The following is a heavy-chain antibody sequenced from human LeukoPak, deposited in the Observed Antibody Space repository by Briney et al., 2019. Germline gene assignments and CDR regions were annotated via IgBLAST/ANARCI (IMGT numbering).Heavy chain of an antibody. J-gene: IGHJ4*02. Sequence: SQTLPLTCTVSGGSISSGGYYWSWIRQHPGKGLEWIGYIYHSGSTYYNPSLKSRVTISVDRSKNQFSLKLSSVTAADTAVYYCARGATPYDYSNYSLDYWGQGTLATVSS. CDR2: IYHSGST. CDR1: GGSISSGGYY. CDR3: ARGATPYDYSNYSLDY. V-gene: IGHV4-30-2*01. D-gene: IGHD4-11*01.